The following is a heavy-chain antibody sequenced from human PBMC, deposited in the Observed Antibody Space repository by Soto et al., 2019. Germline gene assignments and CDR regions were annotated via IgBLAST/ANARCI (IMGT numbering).Heavy chain of an antibody. CDR1: GGSFSGYY. V-gene: IGHV4-34*01. CDR3: ARGRPDRKNYYYYYGMDV. Sequence: TLSLTCAVYGGSFSGYYWSWIRQPPGKGLEWIGEINHSGITNYNPSLKSRVTISVDTSKNQFSLKLSSVTAADTAVYYCARGRPDRKNYYYYYGMDVWGQGTTVTVS. J-gene: IGHJ6*02. CDR2: INHSGIT.